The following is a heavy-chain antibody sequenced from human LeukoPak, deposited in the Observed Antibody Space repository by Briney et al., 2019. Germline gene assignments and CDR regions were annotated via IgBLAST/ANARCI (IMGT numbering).Heavy chain of an antibody. J-gene: IGHJ4*02. Sequence: SLRLSCAASGFPFDDYAMHWVRQAPGKGLEGVSRISGNSGSIGYADSGKGRFTISRNNAKNSLYLQMNSLRAEDTALYYCAKDXAXXXXSGXFDYWGXGTLVTVS. CDR3: AKDXAXXXXSGXFDY. CDR2: ISGNSGSI. D-gene: IGHD6-13*01. CDR1: GFPFDDYA. V-gene: IGHV3-9*01.